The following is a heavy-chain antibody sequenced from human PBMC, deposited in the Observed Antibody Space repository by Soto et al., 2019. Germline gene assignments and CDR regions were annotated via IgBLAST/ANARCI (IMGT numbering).Heavy chain of an antibody. V-gene: IGHV3-48*01. Sequence: GGSLRLSCAASGLSFSNYNMNWVRQAPGKGLEWVSFISDSSNVIHYADSVKGRFTISRDNAKNSLYLQTSSLTTEDTAMYYCARDWETSATGLIDSWGQGTLVTVSS. CDR3: ARDWETSATGLIDS. D-gene: IGHD3-9*01. CDR2: ISDSSNVI. CDR1: GLSFSNYN. J-gene: IGHJ4*02.